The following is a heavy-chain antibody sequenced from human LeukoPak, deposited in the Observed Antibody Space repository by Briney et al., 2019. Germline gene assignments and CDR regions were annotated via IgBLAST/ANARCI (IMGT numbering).Heavy chain of an antibody. CDR3: TTDEDWNYARKDV. V-gene: IGHV3-15*04. Sequence: GGSLRLSCAASGFTFNYAWMSWVRQVPGKGLGWVGQTVSEIDGGTTDYAAPVKGRFTISRDDSKSTLYLQMNSLKIEDTAVYYCTTDEDWNYARKDVWGQGATVIVSS. CDR2: TVSEIDGGTT. D-gene: IGHD1-7*01. CDR1: GFTFNYAW. J-gene: IGHJ6*02.